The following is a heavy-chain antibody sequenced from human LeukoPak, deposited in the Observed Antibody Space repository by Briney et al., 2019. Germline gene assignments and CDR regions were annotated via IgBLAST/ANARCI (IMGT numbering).Heavy chain of an antibody. CDR3: AKMRGEYCSGGSCYGNWFDP. CDR2: ISYDGSNT. CDR1: GFTFSSYG. J-gene: IGHJ5*02. V-gene: IGHV3-30*18. D-gene: IGHD2-15*01. Sequence: GGSLTLSRAPSGFTFSSYGMHWVRQAPGKGLGWVAVISYDGSNTYYADSVKGRFTISRDNSKNTLYLQMNSLRAEDTAVYYCAKMRGEYCSGGSCYGNWFDPWGEGTLVTVSS.